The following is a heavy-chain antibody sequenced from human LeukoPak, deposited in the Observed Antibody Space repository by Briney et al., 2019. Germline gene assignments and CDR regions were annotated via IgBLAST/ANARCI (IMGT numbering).Heavy chain of an antibody. CDR3: ARERWMVRATSLYYMDV. Sequence: RASETLSLTCTVSGGSISSGSYYWSWLRQPAGKGLEWIGRIYTSGSTNYDPSLKSRVTISVDTSKNQFSLKLSSVTAADTAVYYCARERWMVRATSLYYMDVWGKGTTVTISS. CDR2: IYTSGST. CDR1: GGSISSGSYY. V-gene: IGHV4-61*02. J-gene: IGHJ6*03. D-gene: IGHD3-10*01.